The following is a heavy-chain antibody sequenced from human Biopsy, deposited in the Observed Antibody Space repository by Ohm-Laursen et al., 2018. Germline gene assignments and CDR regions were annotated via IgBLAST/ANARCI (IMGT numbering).Heavy chain of an antibody. V-gene: IGHV4-34*08. CDR2: INQSGRT. D-gene: IGHD2-15*01. Sequence: GTLSLTCAVYGKTFSDYYWSWIRQPPGKGLEWIGQINQSGRTNYNPSLKSRVNISADKSNNQFSLKLTSVTSADTAVYFCGNEVHGRDYWGLGTLVTVSS. J-gene: IGHJ4*02. CDR3: GNEVHGRDY. CDR1: GKTFSDYY.